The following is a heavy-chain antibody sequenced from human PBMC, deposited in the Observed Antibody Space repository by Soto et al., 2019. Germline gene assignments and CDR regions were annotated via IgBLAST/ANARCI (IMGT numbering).Heavy chain of an antibody. D-gene: IGHD1-1*01. CDR1: GDAFQSYA. CDR3: AGNPTNDSGNDPFNY. J-gene: IGHJ4*02. Sequence: QVLLLQSGSEVKKPGSSVKVSCKASGDAFQSYAIHWVRQAPGQGLEYMGRIIPSYDRTKYAQKFQGRLTVTADMYGSIVYREWNGRRSEDPPVYYGAGNPTNDSGNDPFNYWAQGPRFFVSS. V-gene: IGHV1-69*06. CDR2: IIPSYDRT.